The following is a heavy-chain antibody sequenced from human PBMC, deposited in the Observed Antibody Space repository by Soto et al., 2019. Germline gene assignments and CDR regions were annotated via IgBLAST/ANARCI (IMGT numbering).Heavy chain of an antibody. CDR2: IKQDGSEK. Sequence: GGSLRLSCAASGFTFSSYWMILVRHAPVKGLEWVANIKQDGSEKYYVDSVKGRFTISRDNAKNSLYLQMNSLRAEDTAVYYCARVKTPYYYYYGMDVWGQGTTVTVSS. J-gene: IGHJ6*02. V-gene: IGHV3-7*03. CDR3: ARVKTPYYYYYGMDV. D-gene: IGHD2-15*01. CDR1: GFTFSSYW.